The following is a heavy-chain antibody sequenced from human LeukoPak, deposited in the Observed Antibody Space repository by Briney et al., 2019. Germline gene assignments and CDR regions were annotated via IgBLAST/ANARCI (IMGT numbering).Heavy chain of an antibody. J-gene: IGHJ4*02. CDR2: ISSSSSYI. CDR1: GFTFSSYS. D-gene: IGHD2-2*01. Sequence: GGSLRLSCAASGFTFSSYSMNWVRQAPGKGLEWVSSISSSSSYIYYADSVKGRFTISRDNAKNSLHLQMNSLRAEDTALYYCARDSPYCSSTSCYLDSWGQGTLVTVSS. V-gene: IGHV3-21*01. CDR3: ARDSPYCSSTSCYLDS.